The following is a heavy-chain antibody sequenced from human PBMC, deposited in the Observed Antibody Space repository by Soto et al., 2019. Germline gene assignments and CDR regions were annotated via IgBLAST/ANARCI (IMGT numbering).Heavy chain of an antibody. CDR1: GFTFSGYA. V-gene: IGHV3-23*01. J-gene: IGHJ4*02. CDR3: ASAGPFDY. CDR2: ISGSGSST. Sequence: PGGSLRLSCAASGFTFSGYAVTWVRQAPGKGLEWVSAISGSGSSTYYADSVKGRLTISRDNSKNTLYLQMNSLRAEDTAVYYCASAGPFDYWGQGTPVTVSS. D-gene: IGHD6-19*01.